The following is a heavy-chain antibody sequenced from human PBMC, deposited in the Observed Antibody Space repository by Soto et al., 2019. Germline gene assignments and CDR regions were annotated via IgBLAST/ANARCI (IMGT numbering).Heavy chain of an antibody. CDR1: GYTFINYF. CDR2: VHPSRGTA. Sequence: QAQLLQSGAEMKKPGASVKVSCKASGYTFINYFIHWVRQAPGQGLEWIGIVHPSRGTADYAQKLKGRVTLTTDMSTRTVYMDLSNLRSEDTAVYYCARPLIGNTVDLWGQGTTVIVSS. J-gene: IGHJ3*01. V-gene: IGHV1-46*04. D-gene: IGHD1-7*01. CDR3: ARPLIGNTVDL.